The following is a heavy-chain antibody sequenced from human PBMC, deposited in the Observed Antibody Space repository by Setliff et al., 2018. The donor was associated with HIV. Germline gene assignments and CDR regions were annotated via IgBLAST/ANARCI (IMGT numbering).Heavy chain of an antibody. D-gene: IGHD7-27*01. V-gene: IGHV1-8*01. CDR1: GYTFINSD. Sequence: ASVKVSCKTSGYTFINSDINWVRQATGQGLEWLGWMNPNNGNTGYAQKFQGRVTMTRNTSISTAYMELSSLRSEDTAVYYCAREPKYGDNWFDPWGQGTLVTVSS. J-gene: IGHJ5*02. CDR2: MNPNNGNT. CDR3: AREPKYGDNWFDP.